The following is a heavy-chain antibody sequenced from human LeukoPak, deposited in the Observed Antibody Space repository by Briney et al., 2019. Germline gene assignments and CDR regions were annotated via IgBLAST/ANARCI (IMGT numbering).Heavy chain of an antibody. CDR2: IYRDGSR. J-gene: IGHJ4*02. V-gene: IGHV3-53*05. CDR3: ARVSYNSGWLIDY. D-gene: IGHD6-19*01. Sequence: GGSLRLSCAPSGFTVSNNYMSWVRQAPGKGLEWVSDIYRDGSRYYADSVKGRFTISRDNSKNTLYLQMNSLRAEDTAVYYCARVSYNSGWLIDYWGQGTLVTVSS. CDR1: GFTVSNNY.